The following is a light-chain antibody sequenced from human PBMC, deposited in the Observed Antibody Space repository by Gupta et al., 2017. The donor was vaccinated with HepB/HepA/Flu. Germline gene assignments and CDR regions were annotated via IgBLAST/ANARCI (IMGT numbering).Light chain of an antibody. CDR1: QGISNY. CDR3: QNYNRAPLT. Sequence: EIQMTQSPSSLTASVGDRVTITCRASQGISNYLAWYQQKPGKVPKLLIYAASTLQSGVPSRFSGGRSGTDFTLTISNLQPEDVATNYCQNYNRAPLTFGGGTKVEIK. V-gene: IGKV1-27*01. CDR2: AAS. J-gene: IGKJ4*01.